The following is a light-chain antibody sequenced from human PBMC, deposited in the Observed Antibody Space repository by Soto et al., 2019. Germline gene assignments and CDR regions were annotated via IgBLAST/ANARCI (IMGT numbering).Light chain of an antibody. V-gene: IGKV1-5*01. CDR3: HQYESALWT. J-gene: IGKJ1*01. CDR1: QSISTW. Sequence: DIQMTQSPFTLSASVGDRVTITCRASQSISTWVAWYQQKPGKAPKLLIYEASRLENGVPSRFSGSGSGTDFTLSISRLEPEDFAVYYCHQYESALWTFGQGTKVDIK. CDR2: EAS.